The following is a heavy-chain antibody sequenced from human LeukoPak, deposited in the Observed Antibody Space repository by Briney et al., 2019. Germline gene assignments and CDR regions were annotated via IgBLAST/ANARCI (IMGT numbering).Heavy chain of an antibody. V-gene: IGHV4-31*03. CDR1: GGAISSGGYY. D-gene: IGHD3-22*01. Sequence: PSETLSLTCTVSGGAISSGGYYWRWIRQHPGKGLEWIGYIYYSGSTYYNPSLKSRVTISVDTSKNQFSLKLSSVTAADTAVYYCARDSPVYDSSGYSPLYYYYYYYMDVWGKGTTVTVSS. J-gene: IGHJ6*03. CDR3: ARDSPVYDSSGYSPLYYYYYYYMDV. CDR2: IYYSGST.